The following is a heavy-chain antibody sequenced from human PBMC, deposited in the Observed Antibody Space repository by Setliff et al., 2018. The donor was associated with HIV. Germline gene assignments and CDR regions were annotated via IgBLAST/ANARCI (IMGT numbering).Heavy chain of an antibody. V-gene: IGHV3-23*01. Sequence: PGGSLRLSCAASGFTFSTYAMSWVRQGPGKGLEWVSGISGGGTSRHYADSVKGRFTISRDNAKNSLYLQMNSLRAEDTAVYYCAREVGEGYSYGFTSYYYYYGMDVWGQGTTVTVSS. J-gene: IGHJ6*02. CDR2: ISGGGTSR. CDR1: GFTFSTYA. D-gene: IGHD5-18*01. CDR3: AREVGEGYSYGFTSYYYYYGMDV.